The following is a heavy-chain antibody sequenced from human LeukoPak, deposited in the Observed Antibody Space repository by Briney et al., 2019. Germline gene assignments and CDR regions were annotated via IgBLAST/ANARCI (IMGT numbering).Heavy chain of an antibody. Sequence: PLASVNVSCKASGGTFSSYAISWVRQAPGQGLEWMGGIIPIFGTANYAQKFQGRVTITADESTSTAYMELSSLRSEDTAVYYCARGTTGTTHWFDPWGQGTLVTVSS. CDR2: IIPIFGTA. D-gene: IGHD1-1*01. V-gene: IGHV1-69*13. CDR1: GGTFSSYA. CDR3: ARGTTGTTHWFDP. J-gene: IGHJ5*02.